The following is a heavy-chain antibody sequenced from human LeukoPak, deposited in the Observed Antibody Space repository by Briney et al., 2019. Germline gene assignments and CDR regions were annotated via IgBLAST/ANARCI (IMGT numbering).Heavy chain of an antibody. CDR1: GGSISSYY. J-gene: IGHJ6*03. D-gene: IGHD3-10*01. V-gene: IGHV3-21*01. CDR3: ARLPYYYGSGSPRYYYYMDV. Sequence: KPSETLSLTCTVSGGSISSYYWSWIRQPPGKGLEWVSSISSSSSYIYYADSVKGRFTISRDNAKNSLYLQMNSLRAEDTAVYYCARLPYYYGSGSPRYYYYMDVWGKGTTVTVSS. CDR2: ISSSSSYI.